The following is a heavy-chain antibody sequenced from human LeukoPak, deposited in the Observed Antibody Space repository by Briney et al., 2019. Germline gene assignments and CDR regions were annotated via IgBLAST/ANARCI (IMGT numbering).Heavy chain of an antibody. D-gene: IGHD3-9*01. V-gene: IGHV3-7*01. J-gene: IGHJ4*02. CDR1: GFTFSHYW. CDR2: IKQDGSEK. Sequence: GGSLRLSCAASGFTFSHYWMSWVRQAPGKGLKWVANIKQDGSEKYYVDSVKGRFTISRDNAKNSLYLQMNSLRAEDTAVYYCARASSHDWDHWGQGTLATVSS. CDR3: ARASSHDWDH.